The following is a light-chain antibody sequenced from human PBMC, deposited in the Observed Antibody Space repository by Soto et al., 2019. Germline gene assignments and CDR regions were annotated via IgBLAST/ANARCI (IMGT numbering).Light chain of an antibody. CDR2: AAS. J-gene: IGKJ4*01. CDR3: QKYTNVPA. Sequence: DIQMTQSPSSLSASVGDRVTITCRASQGISNNLAWYQQIPGKVPKLLISAASTLHSVVPSRFSGSGSGTDFTLTISRLQPEDVATYYCQKYTNVPAFGGGTKVEIK. V-gene: IGKV1-27*01. CDR1: QGISNN.